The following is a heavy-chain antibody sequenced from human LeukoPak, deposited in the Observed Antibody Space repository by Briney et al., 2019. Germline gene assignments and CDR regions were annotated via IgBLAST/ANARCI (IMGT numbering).Heavy chain of an antibody. CDR1: GFTVSSNY. CDR3: AREKGDCSSTSCPHPYYYYYMDV. Sequence: GGSLRLSCAASGFTVSSNYMSWVRQAPGKGLEWVSVIYSGGSTYYADSVKGRFTISRDNSKNTLYLQMNSLRAEDTAVYYCAREKGDCSSTSCPHPYYYYYMDVWGKGTTVTVSS. D-gene: IGHD2-2*01. V-gene: IGHV3-53*01. J-gene: IGHJ6*03. CDR2: IYSGGST.